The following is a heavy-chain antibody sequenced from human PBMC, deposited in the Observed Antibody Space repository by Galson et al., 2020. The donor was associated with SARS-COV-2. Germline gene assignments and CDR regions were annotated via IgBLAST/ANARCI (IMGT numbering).Heavy chain of an antibody. CDR3: ARGIRFVVPHIVVVVAVPYYSFGMDV. D-gene: IGHD2-15*01. Sequence: SETLSLTCAVYGGSFSDYYWSWIRQSPGKGLEWIGEINHSGNTNYNPSLKSRVTIPVDTSKNQFSLKLSSMTAADTAGYYWARGIRFVVPHIVVVVAVPYYSFGMDVWGQGTTVTVSS. CDR2: INHSGNT. CDR1: GGSFSDYY. J-gene: IGHJ6*02. V-gene: IGHV4-34*01.